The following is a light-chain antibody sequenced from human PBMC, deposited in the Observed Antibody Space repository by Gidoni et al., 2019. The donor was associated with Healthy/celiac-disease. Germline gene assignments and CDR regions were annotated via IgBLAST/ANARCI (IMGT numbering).Light chain of an antibody. CDR1: QSISDW. V-gene: IGKV1-5*03. J-gene: IGKJ1*01. CDR3: QHYSSLWT. Sequence: DIQMTQSPSTLSASIGDRVTITCRASQSISDWLAWYQQKPGEAPKLLIYKATKLEGGVPSRFRGGGAGTEFTLTSSSLQPDDFATYYCQHYSSLWTFGQGTKVEIK. CDR2: KAT.